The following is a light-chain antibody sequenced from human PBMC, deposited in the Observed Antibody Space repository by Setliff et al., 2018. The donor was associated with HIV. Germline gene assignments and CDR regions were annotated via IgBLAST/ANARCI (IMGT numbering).Light chain of an antibody. CDR2: DVS. CDR3: CSYAGSYTRYV. Sequence: SALTQPRSVSGSPGQSVTISCTGTSSDVGGYNYVSWYQQHPGKAPKLMIYDVSKRPSGVPDRFPGSKSGNTASLTISGLQAEDEADYSCCSYAGSYTRYVFGTGTKVTVL. V-gene: IGLV2-11*01. J-gene: IGLJ1*01. CDR1: SSDVGGYNY.